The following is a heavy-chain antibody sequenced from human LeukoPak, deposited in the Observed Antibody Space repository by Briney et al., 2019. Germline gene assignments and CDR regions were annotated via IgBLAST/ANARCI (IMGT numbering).Heavy chain of an antibody. CDR3: ATSGTYRFDY. D-gene: IGHD1-26*01. V-gene: IGHV3-7*01. CDR2: IKQDGSEK. Sequence: TGGSLRLSCAASGFTFSSYWMSWVRQAPGKGLEWVANIKQDGSEKYYVDSVKGRFTISRDNAKNSLYLQMNSLKDGDTAVYYCATSGTYRFDYWGQGTLVTVSS. J-gene: IGHJ4*02. CDR1: GFTFSSYW.